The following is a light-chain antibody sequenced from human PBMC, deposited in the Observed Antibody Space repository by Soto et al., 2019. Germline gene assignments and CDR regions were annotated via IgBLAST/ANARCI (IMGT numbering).Light chain of an antibody. Sequence: EIVLTQSPGTLSLSPGDRATLSCRASPTVTGNYLAWYHQKPGQAPRLLIHSASSRATGIPDRFSASGSGTDFTLTISRLEPEDFAVYYCQQYSASPRTFGQGTRVEIK. CDR2: SAS. CDR3: QQYSASPRT. J-gene: IGKJ1*01. V-gene: IGKV3-20*01. CDR1: PTVTGNY.